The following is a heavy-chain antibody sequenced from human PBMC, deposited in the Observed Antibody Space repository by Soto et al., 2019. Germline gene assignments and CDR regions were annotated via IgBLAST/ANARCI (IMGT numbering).Heavy chain of an antibody. CDR3: VRGGPEDPHGAGSPNYYYYGMDV. CDR1: GLTFSGYS. J-gene: IGHJ6*02. V-gene: IGHV3-48*01. D-gene: IGHD3-10*01. Sequence: HPGGSLRLSCAASGLTFSGYSMNWVRQAPGRGLEWVSYISSYSSTKYYADSVKGRFTIYRDNAKKSLYLQMNSLRAEDTAVYYCVRGGPEDPHGAGSPNYYYYGMDVWGQGTTVTVSS. CDR2: ISSYSSTK.